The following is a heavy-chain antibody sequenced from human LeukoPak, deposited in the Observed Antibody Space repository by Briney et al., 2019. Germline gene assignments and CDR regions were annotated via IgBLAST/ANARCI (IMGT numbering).Heavy chain of an antibody. Sequence: ASVKVSCKASGYTLNGYYIHWVRQAPGQGLEWMGWINPNSGGTNYAQKFQGRVTMTRDTSISTAYMELSRLRSDDTAEYYCARRGAVPVEYLEYWGQGTLVTVSS. CDR2: INPNSGGT. J-gene: IGHJ1*01. D-gene: IGHD6-19*01. CDR1: GYTLNGYY. CDR3: ARRGAVPVEYLEY. V-gene: IGHV1-2*02.